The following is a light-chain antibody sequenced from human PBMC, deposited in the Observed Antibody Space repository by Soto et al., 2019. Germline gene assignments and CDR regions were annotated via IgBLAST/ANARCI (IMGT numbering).Light chain of an antibody. CDR1: SSDVGDYNY. CDR3: SSYTSSSTYVV. CDR2: GVS. J-gene: IGLJ2*01. V-gene: IGLV2-14*03. Sequence: QSVLTQPASVSGSPGQSITISCTGTSSDVGDYNYVSWYQQHPGKAPKLMIYGVSDRPSGVSNRFSGSKSGNTASLTISGLQAEDEADYYCSSYTSSSTYVVFGGGTKVTVL.